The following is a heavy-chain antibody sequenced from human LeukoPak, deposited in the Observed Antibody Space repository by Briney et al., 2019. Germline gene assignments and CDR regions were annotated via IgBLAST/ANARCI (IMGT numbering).Heavy chain of an antibody. D-gene: IGHD6-13*01. V-gene: IGHV3-7*01. CDR3: ARDPSSWVFDY. J-gene: IGHJ4*02. Sequence: GGSLRLSCAASGFTFSSYWISWVRQAPGKGLEWVANIKQDGSEKYYVDSVKGRFTISRDNAKNSLYLQMNSLRAEDTAVYYCARDPSSWVFDYWGQGTLVTVSS. CDR2: IKQDGSEK. CDR1: GFTFSSYW.